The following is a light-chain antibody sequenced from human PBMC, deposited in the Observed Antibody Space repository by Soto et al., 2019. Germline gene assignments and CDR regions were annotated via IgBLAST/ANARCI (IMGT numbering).Light chain of an antibody. J-gene: IGKJ5*01. CDR3: QHYEHPPIT. CDR2: DAS. Sequence: DIQITKPPSSLSASVGARVIINCHASQDITNYLNWYQQKPGKAPRLLLYDASSLEAGVPSRFSGSGSGTDFTFTISSLQAEDMATYYRQHYEHPPITCSQGTRLEIK. CDR1: QDITNY. V-gene: IGKV1-33*01.